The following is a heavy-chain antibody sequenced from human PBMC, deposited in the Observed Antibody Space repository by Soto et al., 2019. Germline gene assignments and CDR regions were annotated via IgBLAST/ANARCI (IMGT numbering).Heavy chain of an antibody. Sequence: QVQLVQSGAEVKKPGSSVKVSCKASGGTFSTNPISWVRQAPGQGLEWMGGTGSGTGPGNHAQKFQGRLTITVDKSTSTVYMERSSLSSEYTAVYYCARRDSGGFYSYFDSWGQGTLVTVSS. D-gene: IGHD2-15*01. J-gene: IGHJ4*02. CDR1: GGTFSTNP. CDR3: ARRDSGGFYSYFDS. V-gene: IGHV1-69*06. CDR2: TGSGTGPG.